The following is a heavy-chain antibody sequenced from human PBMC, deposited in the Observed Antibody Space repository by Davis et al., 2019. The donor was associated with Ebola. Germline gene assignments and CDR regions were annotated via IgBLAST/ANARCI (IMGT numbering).Heavy chain of an antibody. CDR3: ARDRPLDFFFGDYYGMDV. CDR2: ISYDGSNK. J-gene: IGHJ6*02. V-gene: IGHV3-30*03. CDR1: GFTFSSYG. Sequence: GGSLRLSCAASGFTFSSYGMHWVRQAPGKGLEWVAVISYDGSNKYYADSVKGRFTISRDNSKTTLYLQMNSRRAEDTAVYYCARDRPLDFFFGDYYGMDVWGQGTTVTVSS. D-gene: IGHD3-16*01.